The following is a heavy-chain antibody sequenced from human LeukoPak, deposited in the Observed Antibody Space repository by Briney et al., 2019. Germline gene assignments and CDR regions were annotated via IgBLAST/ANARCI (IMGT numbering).Heavy chain of an antibody. CDR1: GGSISSYY. CDR3: ARETLFTIFGVVLSYFDY. V-gene: IGHV4-59*12. CDR2: IYYSGST. Sequence: SETLSLTCTVSGGSISSYYWSWIRQPPGKGLEWIGYIYYSGSTNYNPSLKSRVTISVDTSKNQFSLKLSSVTAADTAVYYCARETLFTIFGVVLSYFDYWGQGTLVTVSS. J-gene: IGHJ4*02. D-gene: IGHD3-3*01.